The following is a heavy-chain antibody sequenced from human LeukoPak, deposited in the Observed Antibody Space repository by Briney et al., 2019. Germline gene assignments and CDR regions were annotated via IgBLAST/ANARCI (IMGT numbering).Heavy chain of an antibody. CDR2: IYYSGST. V-gene: IGHV4-39*07. D-gene: IGHD6-13*01. Sequence: PSETLSLTCTVSGGSISSSSYYWGWIRQPPGKGLEWIGSIYYSGSTYYNPSLKSRVTISVDTSKNQFSLKLSSVTAADTAVYYCARMPQQLDAYGMDVWGQGTTVTVSS. J-gene: IGHJ6*02. CDR3: ARMPQQLDAYGMDV. CDR1: GGSISSSSYY.